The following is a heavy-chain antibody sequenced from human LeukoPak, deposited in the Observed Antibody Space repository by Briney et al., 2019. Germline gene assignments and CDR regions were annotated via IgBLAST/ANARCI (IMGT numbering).Heavy chain of an antibody. V-gene: IGHV1-2*02. CDR2: INPNSGGT. Sequence: ASVKVSCKASGYTFTRYGISWVRQAPGQGLEWMGWINPNSGGTNYAQKFQGRVTMTRDTSISTAYMELSRLRSDDTAVYYCARSRTYCYDSSGYYFDYWGQGTLVTVSS. CDR1: GYTFTRYG. D-gene: IGHD3-22*01. CDR3: ARSRTYCYDSSGYYFDY. J-gene: IGHJ4*02.